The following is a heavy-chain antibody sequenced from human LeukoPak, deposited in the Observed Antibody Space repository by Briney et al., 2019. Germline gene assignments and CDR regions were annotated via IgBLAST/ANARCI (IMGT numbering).Heavy chain of an antibody. CDR3: ARAENIVVVPAAIFDP. Sequence: ASVTVSCKASGYTFTRYYMHWVRQAPGQGREWMGWINPNSVCTNYEQKFQRRLTLTRDTSISTAYMELSRLRSDDTAVYYCARAENIVVVPAAIFDPWGQGTLVTVSS. CDR2: INPNSVCT. J-gene: IGHJ5*02. CDR1: GYTFTRYY. D-gene: IGHD2-2*02. V-gene: IGHV1-2*02.